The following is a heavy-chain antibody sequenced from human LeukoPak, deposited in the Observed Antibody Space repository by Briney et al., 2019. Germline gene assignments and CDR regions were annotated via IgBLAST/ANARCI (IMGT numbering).Heavy chain of an antibody. CDR3: AKDSHRASGSPRNWFDP. CDR1: GFTFSSYG. Sequence: GGSLRLSCAASGFTFSSYGMHRVRQAPGKGLEWVAVISYDGSNKYYADSVKGRFTISRDNSKNTLYLQMNSLRAEDTAVYYCAKDSHRASGSPRNWFDPWGQGTLVTVSS. CDR2: ISYDGSNK. D-gene: IGHD3-22*01. V-gene: IGHV3-30*18. J-gene: IGHJ5*02.